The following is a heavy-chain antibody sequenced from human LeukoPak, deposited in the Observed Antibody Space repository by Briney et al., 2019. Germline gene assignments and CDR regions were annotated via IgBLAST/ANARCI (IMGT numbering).Heavy chain of an antibody. CDR1: GFTFSTSW. CDR3: VRDMGYYDKV. J-gene: IGHJ4*02. D-gene: IGHD3-22*01. V-gene: IGHV3-74*01. Sequence: GGSLRLSCAASGFTFSTSWMHWVRQAPGKGLVWVSRINSDGNSRNYADSVKGLFTISRDNAKNTLYLQMNSLRAEDTAVYYCVRDMGYYDKVWGQGTLVTVSS. CDR2: INSDGNSR.